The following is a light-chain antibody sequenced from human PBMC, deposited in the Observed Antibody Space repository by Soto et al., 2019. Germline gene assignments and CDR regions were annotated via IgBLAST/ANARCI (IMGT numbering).Light chain of an antibody. J-gene: IGKJ2*01. Sequence: ESMLTQSPGTLSLSPGERATLSCRASQSVSTRYLAWYQQKPGQAPRLLIYGASIRPTGIPDRFSGSGSGTDFTLTISRLEPEDFAVYYCHQFGSSPPAFTFGQGTKLEI. V-gene: IGKV3-20*01. CDR1: QSVSTRY. CDR3: HQFGSSPPAFT. CDR2: GAS.